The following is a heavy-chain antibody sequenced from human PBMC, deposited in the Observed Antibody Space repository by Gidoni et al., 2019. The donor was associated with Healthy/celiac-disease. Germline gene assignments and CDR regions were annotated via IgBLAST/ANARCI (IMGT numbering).Heavy chain of an antibody. CDR1: GFTFRSYA. CDR2: ISSNGGST. Sequence: EVQLVESGGGLVQPGGSLRLSCAASGFTFRSYAMHWVRQAPGKGLEYVSAISSNGGSTYYANSVKGRFTISRDNSKNTLYLQMGSLRAEDMAVYYCARDSGAIWNDAFDIWGQGTMVTVSS. V-gene: IGHV3-64*01. CDR3: ARDSGAIWNDAFDI. J-gene: IGHJ3*02. D-gene: IGHD1-1*01.